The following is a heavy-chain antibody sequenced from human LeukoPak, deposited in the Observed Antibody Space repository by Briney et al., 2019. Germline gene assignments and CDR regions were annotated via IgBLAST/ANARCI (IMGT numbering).Heavy chain of an antibody. Sequence: SVKVSCKASGGTXSSYAISGVRQAPGQGLEWMGGIIPIFGTANYAQKFQGRVTITADESTSTAYMELSSLRSEDTAVYYCARDQKGYCSGGSCYSGLFDPWGQGTLVTVSS. D-gene: IGHD2-15*01. CDR3: ARDQKGYCSGGSCYSGLFDP. CDR2: IIPIFGTA. J-gene: IGHJ5*02. V-gene: IGHV1-69*13. CDR1: GGTXSSYA.